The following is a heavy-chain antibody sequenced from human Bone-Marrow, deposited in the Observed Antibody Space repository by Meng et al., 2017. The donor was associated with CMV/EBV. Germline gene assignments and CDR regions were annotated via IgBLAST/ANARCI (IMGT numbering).Heavy chain of an antibody. CDR3: ARDGGGSGTKYYYYYGMDV. CDR2: INPNSGDT. D-gene: IGHD3-10*01. Sequence: ASVKVSCKASGYTFTGYYMHWVRQAPGQGLEWMGWINPNSGDTNCAQSFQGRVTMTRDTSISTAYMELSRLRSDDTAVYYCARDGGGSGTKYYYYYGMDVWGQGTTVTVSS. J-gene: IGHJ6*02. V-gene: IGHV1-2*02. CDR1: GYTFTGYY.